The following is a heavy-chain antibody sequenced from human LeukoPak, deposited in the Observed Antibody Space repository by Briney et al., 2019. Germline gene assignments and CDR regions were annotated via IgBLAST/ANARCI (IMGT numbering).Heavy chain of an antibody. J-gene: IGHJ6*03. V-gene: IGHV4-39*07. Sequence: SETLSLTCSVSGGPITNYYWGWIRQPPGKGLEWIGSIYYGSVFYSVSTYYNPSLKSRVTMSGDTSKNQFSLKLSSVTAADTAAYYCARLGYCSGGSCYYYYYMDVWGKGTTVTVSS. CDR3: ARLGYCSGGSCYYYYYMDV. CDR1: GGPITNYY. D-gene: IGHD2-15*01. CDR2: IYYGSVFYSVST.